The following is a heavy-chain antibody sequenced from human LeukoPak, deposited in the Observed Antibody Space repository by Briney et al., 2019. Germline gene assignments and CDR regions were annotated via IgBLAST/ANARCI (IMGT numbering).Heavy chain of an antibody. CDR2: ISYDGSKK. CDR1: GFTFSRYG. Sequence: GRSLRLSCAASGFTFSRYGMHWVRQAPGKGLEWVAVISYDGSKKDYADSVKGRFPISRDNSENTLYLQMNTLRVDDTAVYYCARGTDSSAYFGRFHFDYWGQGTLVTVSS. J-gene: IGHJ4*02. D-gene: IGHD3-22*01. CDR3: ARGTDSSAYFGRFHFDY. V-gene: IGHV3-30*03.